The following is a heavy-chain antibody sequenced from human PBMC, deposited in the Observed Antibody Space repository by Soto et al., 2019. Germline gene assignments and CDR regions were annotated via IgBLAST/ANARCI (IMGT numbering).Heavy chain of an antibody. CDR3: ATQDLDLVVPAAIYEMDV. CDR2: IIPIFGTA. V-gene: IGHV1-69*01. J-gene: IGHJ6*02. D-gene: IGHD2-2*01. CDR1: GGTFSSYA. Sequence: QVQLVQSGAEVKKPGSSVKVSCKASGGTFSSYAISWVRQAPGQGLEWMGGIIPIFGTANYAQKFQGRVTITADESTSTAYMELSSLRSEDTAVYYCATQDLDLVVPAAIYEMDVWGQGTTVTVSS.